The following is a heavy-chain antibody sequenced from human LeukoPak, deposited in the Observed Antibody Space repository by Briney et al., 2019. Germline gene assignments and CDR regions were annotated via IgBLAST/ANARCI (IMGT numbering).Heavy chain of an antibody. V-gene: IGHV3-23*01. D-gene: IGHD6-19*01. CDR1: GFTFSSYA. Sequence: GGSLRLSCAASGFTFSSYAMSWVRQAPGKGLEWVSAISGSGGSTYYADSVKGRFTISRDNSKNTLYLQMNSLRAEDTAAYYCAKVPSFIAVAETFDYWGQGTLVTVSS. J-gene: IGHJ4*02. CDR2: ISGSGGST. CDR3: AKVPSFIAVAETFDY.